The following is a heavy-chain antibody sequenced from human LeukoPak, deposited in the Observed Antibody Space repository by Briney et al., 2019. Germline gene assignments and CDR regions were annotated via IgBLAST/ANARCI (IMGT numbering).Heavy chain of an antibody. V-gene: IGHV4-39*01. Sequence: SETLSLTCTVSGGPTGSSSYYWAWIRQPPGKGLEWIGSIYYSGSTYYNPSLKSRVTISVETSKNKFSLRVSSVTAADTAVYYCARQTWIELWHFDYWGQGALVTVSP. J-gene: IGHJ4*02. CDR1: GGPTGSSSYY. CDR2: IYYSGST. D-gene: IGHD5-18*01. CDR3: ARQTWIELWHFDY.